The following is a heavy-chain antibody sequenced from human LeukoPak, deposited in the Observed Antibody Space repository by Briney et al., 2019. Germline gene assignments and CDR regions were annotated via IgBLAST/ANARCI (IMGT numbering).Heavy chain of an antibody. V-gene: IGHV4-59*10. D-gene: IGHD6-19*01. J-gene: IGHJ4*02. CDR2: IYTSGST. CDR3: ARVSVAGCYDY. CDR1: GGSFSGYY. Sequence: SETLSLTCAVYGGSFSGYYWSWIRQPAGKGLEWIGRIYTSGSTNYNPSLKSRVTMSVDTSKNQFSLKLSSVTAADTAVYYCARVSVAGCYDYWGQGTLVTVSS.